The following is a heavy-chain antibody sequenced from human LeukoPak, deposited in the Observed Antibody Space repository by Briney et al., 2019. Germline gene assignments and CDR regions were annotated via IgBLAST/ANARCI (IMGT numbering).Heavy chain of an antibody. CDR2: ISGFNAYT. Sequence: DSVKVSCKASGYSFTMYGISWVRQAPGQGHEWMGWISGFNAYTNYAQKLQGRVTMTTDTSTSTPYMEVRGLRSDDTAVYYCARDHWSHYYGSGGENYFDPWGQGTLVTVSS. V-gene: IGHV1-18*01. J-gene: IGHJ5*02. CDR1: GYSFTMYG. CDR3: ARDHWSHYYGSGGENYFDP. D-gene: IGHD3-10*01.